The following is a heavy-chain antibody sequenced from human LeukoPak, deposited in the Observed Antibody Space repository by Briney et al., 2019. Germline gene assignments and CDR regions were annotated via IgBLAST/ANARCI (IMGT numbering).Heavy chain of an antibody. V-gene: IGHV1-2*02. J-gene: IGHJ4*02. CDR3: ARGHVLRYFDWLLDY. CDR1: GYTFTGYY. Sequence: VASVKVSCKASGYTFTGYYMHWVRQAPGQGLEWMGWINPNSGGTNYAQKFQGRVTMTRDTSISTAYMELSRLRSDDTAVYYCARGHVLRYFDWLLDYWGQGTLVTVS. D-gene: IGHD3-9*01. CDR2: INPNSGGT.